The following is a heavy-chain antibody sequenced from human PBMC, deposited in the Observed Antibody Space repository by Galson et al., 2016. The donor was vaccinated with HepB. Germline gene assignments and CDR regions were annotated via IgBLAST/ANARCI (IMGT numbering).Heavy chain of an antibody. CDR3: VKQGPAALHSHFDF. D-gene: IGHD2-2*01. J-gene: IGHJ4*02. Sequence: SLRLSCAASGFNFRPYDMHWVRQAPGKGLEWVTSVSYDGETKFYADSVKGRFSISRDNSKNTVSLQMSGLRGEDSARYYCVKQGPAALHSHFDFWGQGTLVTVSS. CDR2: VSYDGETK. V-gene: IGHV3-30*03. CDR1: GFNFRPYD.